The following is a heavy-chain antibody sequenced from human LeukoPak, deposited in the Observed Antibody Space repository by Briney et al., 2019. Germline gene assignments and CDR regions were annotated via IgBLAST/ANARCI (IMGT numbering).Heavy chain of an antibody. V-gene: IGHV3-23*01. CDR3: AFAGVSRRVY. D-gene: IGHD3-10*01. Sequence: PGGSLGLSCAASGFTFTNYAMTWVRQAPGKGLEWVSSISAGGGNTYYADSVKGRFTLSRDDSQNTLSLQMDSLGAEDTAIYYCAFAGVSRRVYWGQGTLVTVSS. CDR1: GFTFTNYA. CDR2: ISAGGGNT. J-gene: IGHJ4*02.